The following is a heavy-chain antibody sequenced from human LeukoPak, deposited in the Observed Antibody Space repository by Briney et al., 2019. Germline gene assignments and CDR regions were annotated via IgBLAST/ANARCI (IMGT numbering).Heavy chain of an antibody. Sequence: ASVKVSCKASGYTFTGYYMHWVRQAPGQGLEGMGWINPNSGGTNYAQKFQGRVTMTRDTSISTAYMELSRLRSDDTAVYYCAMPSSGYPYYFDYWGQGTLVTVSS. V-gene: IGHV1-2*02. CDR2: INPNSGGT. CDR1: GYTFTGYY. CDR3: AMPSSGYPYYFDY. D-gene: IGHD3-22*01. J-gene: IGHJ4*02.